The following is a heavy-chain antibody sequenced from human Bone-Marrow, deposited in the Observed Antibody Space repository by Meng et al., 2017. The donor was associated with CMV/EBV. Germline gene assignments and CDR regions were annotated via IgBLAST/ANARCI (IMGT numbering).Heavy chain of an antibody. CDR1: GYTFTSYG. CDR3: ARERIMITFGGASFYDY. CDR2: ISAYNGNT. D-gene: IGHD3-16*01. V-gene: IGHV1-18*01. J-gene: IGHJ4*02. Sequence: ASVKVSCKASGYTFTSYGISWVRQAPGQGLEWMGWISAYNGNTNYAQKLQGRVTMTTDTSTSTAYMELRSLRSDDTAVYYCARERIMITFGGASFYDYWGQGTLVTVSS.